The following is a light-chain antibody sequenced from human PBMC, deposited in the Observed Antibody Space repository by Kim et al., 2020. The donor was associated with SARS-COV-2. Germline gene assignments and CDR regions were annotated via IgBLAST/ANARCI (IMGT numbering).Light chain of an antibody. CDR3: QQRHIWPPVT. J-gene: IGKJ5*01. CDR1: RSVSPS. CDR2: DAS. V-gene: IGKV3-11*01. Sequence: SPGESATLSCKASRSVSPSVAWYRQKPGQAPRLLIYDASNRATGIPDRFSGSGSGTDFTLTISSLEPEDFAVYYCQQRHIWPPVTFGQGTRLEIK.